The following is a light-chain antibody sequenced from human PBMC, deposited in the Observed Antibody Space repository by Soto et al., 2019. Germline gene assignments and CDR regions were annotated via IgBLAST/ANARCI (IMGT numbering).Light chain of an antibody. CDR1: RSISSY. J-gene: IGKJ1*01. V-gene: IGKV1-39*01. Sequence: DIQMTQSPSSLSASVGDRVTITCRASRSISSYLNWYQQKPGKAPKLLIYAASSLQSGVPSRFSGSGSGTDFTLTISSLQPEDFATYYCQQSYSTPPLTFGQGTKVEIK. CDR3: QQSYSTPPLT. CDR2: AAS.